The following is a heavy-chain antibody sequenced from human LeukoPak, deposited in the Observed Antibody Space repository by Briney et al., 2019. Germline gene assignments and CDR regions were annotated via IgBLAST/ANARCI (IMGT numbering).Heavy chain of an antibody. CDR1: GFTVSSNY. J-gene: IGHJ4*02. V-gene: IGHV3-66*01. CDR2: IYSGGST. D-gene: IGHD2/OR15-2a*01. Sequence: GGSLRLSCAASGFTVSSNYMSWVRQAPGKGLEWVSVIYSGGSTYYADSVKGRFTISRDNSKNTLYLQMNSLRAEDTAVYYCASRPPLLAFDYWGQGTLVTVSS. CDR3: ASRPPLLAFDY.